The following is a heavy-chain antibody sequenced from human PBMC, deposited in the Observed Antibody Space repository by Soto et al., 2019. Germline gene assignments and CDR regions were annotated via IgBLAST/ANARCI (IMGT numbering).Heavy chain of an antibody. V-gene: IGHV1-18*01. CDR1: GYTFASYG. J-gene: IGHJ5*02. CDR2: ISAYNGNT. Sequence: ASVKVSCKASGYTFASYGISWVRQAPGQGLEWMGWISAYNGNTNYAQKLQGRVTMTTDTSTSTAYMEMRRLRSDDTAVYYCAKSYMAWLHHTAMVRVVWFDAWGKGILVTVSS. CDR3: AKSYMAWLHHTAMVRVVWFDA. D-gene: IGHD5-18*01.